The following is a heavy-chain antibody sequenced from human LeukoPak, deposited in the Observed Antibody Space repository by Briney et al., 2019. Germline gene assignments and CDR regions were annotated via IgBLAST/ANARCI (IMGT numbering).Heavy chain of an antibody. Sequence: SETLSLTCAVSGASISTTKWWSWVRQPPGKGLEWIGEIYHSGSTNYNPSLKSRVTISVDKSKNQFSLKLSSVTAADTAVYYCAIKQWDPRAFDIWGQGTMVTVCS. J-gene: IGHJ3*02. CDR2: IYHSGST. CDR3: AIKQWDPRAFDI. CDR1: GASISTTKW. V-gene: IGHV4-4*02. D-gene: IGHD1-26*01.